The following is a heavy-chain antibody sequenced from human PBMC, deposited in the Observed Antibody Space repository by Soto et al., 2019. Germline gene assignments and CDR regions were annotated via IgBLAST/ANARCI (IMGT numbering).Heavy chain of an antibody. CDR1: GYSFSTYW. CDR2: IYPGDSDT. D-gene: IGHD4-17*01. Sequence: GESLKISCKGFGYSFSTYWIGWVRQLPGQGLEWMGIIYPGDSDTRYSPSFQGQVTISADKSISTAYLQWSSLKASDTAMYYCARSETYGDRYYYGMDVWGQGTTVTVSS. J-gene: IGHJ6*02. V-gene: IGHV5-51*01. CDR3: ARSETYGDRYYYGMDV.